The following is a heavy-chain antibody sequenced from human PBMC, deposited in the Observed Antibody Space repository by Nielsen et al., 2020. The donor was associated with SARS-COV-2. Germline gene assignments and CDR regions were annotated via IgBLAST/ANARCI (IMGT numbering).Heavy chain of an antibody. V-gene: IGHV3-23*01. Sequence: GGSLRLSCAASGFTFSRYAMSWVRQAPGKGLEWVSVISGSGGSTYYADSVKGRFTISRDNSKNTLYLHMNSLRADDTAVYYCAKGDGNNWSPFLYLDYWGQGTLVTVSS. CDR1: GFTFSRYA. D-gene: IGHD1-1*01. J-gene: IGHJ4*02. CDR3: AKGDGNNWSPFLYLDY. CDR2: ISGSGGST.